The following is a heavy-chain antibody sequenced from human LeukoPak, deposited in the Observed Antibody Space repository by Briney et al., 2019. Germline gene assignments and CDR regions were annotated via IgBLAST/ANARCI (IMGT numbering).Heavy chain of an antibody. J-gene: IGHJ3*02. V-gene: IGHV3-48*04. Sequence: GGSLRLSCAASGFTFSNYGMNWVRQAPGKGLEWVSYISSSTSTIYYADSVKGRFTISRDNAKNSLYLQMNSLRAEDTAVYYCARELRTPYDILGRGNAFDIWGQGTRVTVSS. D-gene: IGHD3-9*01. CDR3: ARELRTPYDILGRGNAFDI. CDR1: GFTFSNYG. CDR2: ISSSTSTI.